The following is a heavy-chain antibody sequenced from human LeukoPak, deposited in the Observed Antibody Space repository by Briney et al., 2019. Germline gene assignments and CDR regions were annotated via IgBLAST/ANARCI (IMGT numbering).Heavy chain of an antibody. D-gene: IGHD6-19*01. CDR1: GFTFSSYS. CDR3: ARETAVAGIDYYYYMDV. Sequence: GGSLRLSCAASGFTFSSYSMNWVRQAPGKGLEWVSSISSSSSYIYYADSVKGRFTISRDNAKNSLYLQMNSLRAEDTAVYYCARETAVAGIDYYYYMDVWGKGTTVTVSS. V-gene: IGHV3-21*01. CDR2: ISSSSSYI. J-gene: IGHJ6*03.